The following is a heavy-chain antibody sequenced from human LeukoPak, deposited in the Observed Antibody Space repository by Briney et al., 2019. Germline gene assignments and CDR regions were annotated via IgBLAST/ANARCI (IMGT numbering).Heavy chain of an antibody. CDR3: AREGSSGYSVDY. CDR1: GTSISSSIYY. Sequence: SATLSLTFTVSGTSISSSIYYWVRIRQPPGKGLECIGSIYYSGSTYYNPSLKSRVTISVDTSKNQFSLKLSSVTAADTAVYYCAREGSSGYSVDYWGQGTLVTVSS. V-gene: IGHV4-39*07. D-gene: IGHD3-22*01. CDR2: IYYSGST. J-gene: IGHJ4*02.